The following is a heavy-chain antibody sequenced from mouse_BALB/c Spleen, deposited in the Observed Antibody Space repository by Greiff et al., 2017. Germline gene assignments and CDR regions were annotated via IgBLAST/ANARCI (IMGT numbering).Heavy chain of an antibody. CDR3: AREHRYGGGYAMDY. CDR2: ISTYYGNT. D-gene: IGHD2-14*01. V-gene: IGHV1S137*01. CDR1: SYTFTDYA. Sequence: QVQLQQPGAELVRPGVSVKISCKGSSYTFTDYAMHWVKQSHAKSLEWIGVISTYYGNTNYNQKFKGKATMTVDKSSSTAYMELARLTSEDSAVYYCAREHRYGGGYAMDYWGQGTSVTVSS. J-gene: IGHJ4*01.